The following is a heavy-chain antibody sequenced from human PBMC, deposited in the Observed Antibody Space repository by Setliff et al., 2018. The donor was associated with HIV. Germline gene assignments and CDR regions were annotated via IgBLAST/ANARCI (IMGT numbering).Heavy chain of an antibody. J-gene: IGHJ5*02. Sequence: SETLSLTCSVSGGSIKYDYWSWIRQSPGKGLEWIAWIHDSGSANYNPSLKSRVTISLDKSKNQFSLNLRSVTAADTAVYYCTRDLSRIVPGSWFDPWGQGTLVTVSS. V-gene: IGHV4-59*12. CDR1: GGSIKYDY. D-gene: IGHD3-10*01. CDR2: IHDSGSA. CDR3: TRDLSRIVPGSWFDP.